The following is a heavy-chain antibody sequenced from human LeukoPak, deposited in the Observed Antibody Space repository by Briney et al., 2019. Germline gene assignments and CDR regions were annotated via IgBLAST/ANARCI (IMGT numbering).Heavy chain of an antibody. Sequence: GGSLRLSCAASGFTFSSYAMSWVRQAPGKGLEWVSAISGSDGSTYYADSVKGRFTISRDNSKNTLYLQMNSLRAEDTAVYYCAKRPDSDTGYYYYGMDVWGQGTTVTVSS. CDR1: GFTFSSYA. V-gene: IGHV3-23*01. CDR3: AKRPDSDTGYYYYGMDV. J-gene: IGHJ6*02. D-gene: IGHD3-22*01. CDR2: ISGSDGST.